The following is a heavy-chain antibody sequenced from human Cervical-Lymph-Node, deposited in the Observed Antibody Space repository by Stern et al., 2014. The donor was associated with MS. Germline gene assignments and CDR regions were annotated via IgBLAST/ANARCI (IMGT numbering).Heavy chain of an antibody. J-gene: IGHJ4*02. CDR3: ARIRSGYSYGYFDY. Sequence: QVTLRESGPALVKPTQTLTLTCTFSGFSLSTSGMCVSWIRQPPGKALEWLALIDWDGDKYYITSLKTRLTISKDTSKNQVVLTMTNMDPVDTATYYCARIRSGYSYGYFDYWGQGTLVTVSS. CDR1: GFSLSTSGMC. D-gene: IGHD5-18*01. CDR2: IDWDGDK. V-gene: IGHV2-70*01.